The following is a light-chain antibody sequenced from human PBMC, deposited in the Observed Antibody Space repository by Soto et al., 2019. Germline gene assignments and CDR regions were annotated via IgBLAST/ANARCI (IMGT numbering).Light chain of an antibody. V-gene: IGKV3-11*01. CDR2: DAS. CDR1: QSVSSN. J-gene: IGKJ5*01. Sequence: EIVMTQSAATLSVSPGERATLSWRASQSVSSNLAWYQQKPGQAPRLLIFDASNRATGIPARFSGSGYGTDFNLTISSLETEDFAVYYCQHRSIWPVSFGQGTRLEIK. CDR3: QHRSIWPVS.